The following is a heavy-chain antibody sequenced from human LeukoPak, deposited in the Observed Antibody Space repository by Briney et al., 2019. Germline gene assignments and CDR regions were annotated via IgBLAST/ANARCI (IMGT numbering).Heavy chain of an antibody. V-gene: IGHV3-72*01. CDR2: TINKANSYIT. CDR1: GFTFSDHF. J-gene: IGHJ4*02. CDR3: ASIRGTFGY. D-gene: IGHD3-16*01. Sequence: PGESLRLTCAASGFTFSDHFLDGGRQAPGKRLEGGVRTINKANSYITESSASRKGSFTISRDDSKNSLYLQLSSLKTDDTAMYYCASIRGTFGYWGQGTLVTVSS.